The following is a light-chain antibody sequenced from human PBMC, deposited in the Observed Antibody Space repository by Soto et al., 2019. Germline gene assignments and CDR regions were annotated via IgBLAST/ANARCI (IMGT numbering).Light chain of an antibody. CDR2: DVS. Sequence: QSALTQPASVSASPGQSITISCTETSSDIGAYNSVSWYQQHPGEAPQLIIYDVSYRPSGISSRFSGSKSGNTASLTVSGLQADDDADYYCASYTTGRIRVFGGGTKLTVL. CDR1: SSDIGAYNS. CDR3: ASYTTGRIRV. V-gene: IGLV2-14*03. J-gene: IGLJ2*01.